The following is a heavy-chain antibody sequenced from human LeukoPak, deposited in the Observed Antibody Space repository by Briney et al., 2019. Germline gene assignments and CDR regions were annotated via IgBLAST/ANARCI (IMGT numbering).Heavy chain of an antibody. J-gene: IGHJ4*02. Sequence: PGGSLRLSCAGSAFTFSSHTINWVRQAPGRGLEWVSCIGFSTTYIHYADSVKGRFTISRDNAKNSLYLQMNSLRAEDTAVYYCARASGYGGNPSFDYWGQGTLVTVSS. D-gene: IGHD4-23*01. V-gene: IGHV3-21*01. CDR1: AFTFSSHT. CDR2: IGFSTTYI. CDR3: ARASGYGGNPSFDY.